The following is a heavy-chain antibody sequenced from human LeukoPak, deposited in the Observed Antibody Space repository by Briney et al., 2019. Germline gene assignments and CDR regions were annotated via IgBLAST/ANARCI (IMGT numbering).Heavy chain of an antibody. J-gene: IGHJ4*02. V-gene: IGHV3-7*01. CDR2: IEQDGSEK. CDR1: GFTFSSYW. D-gene: IGHD3-3*01. Sequence: GGSLRLSCAASGFTFSSYWMSWVRRAPGKGLEWVANIEQDGSEKYYVDSVKGRFTISRDNAKNSLYLQMNSLRAEDTAVYYCARVGYDFWSGYTSPGYYFDYWGQGTLATVSS. CDR3: ARVGYDFWSGYTSPGYYFDY.